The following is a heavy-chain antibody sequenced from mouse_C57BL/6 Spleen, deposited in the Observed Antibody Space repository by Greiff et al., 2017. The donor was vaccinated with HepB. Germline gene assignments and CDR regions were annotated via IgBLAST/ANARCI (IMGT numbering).Heavy chain of an antibody. CDR3: ANSYGSSLSYWYFDV. Sequence: DVMLVESGGGLVKPGGFLKLSCAASGFTFSDYGMHWVRQAPEKGLEWVAYISGGSSTIYYADTVKGRFTISRDNAKNTLFLQMTSLRSEDTAMYYCANSYGSSLSYWYFDVWGTGTTVTVSS. CDR2: ISGGSSTI. V-gene: IGHV5-17*01. CDR1: GFTFSDYG. D-gene: IGHD1-1*01. J-gene: IGHJ1*03.